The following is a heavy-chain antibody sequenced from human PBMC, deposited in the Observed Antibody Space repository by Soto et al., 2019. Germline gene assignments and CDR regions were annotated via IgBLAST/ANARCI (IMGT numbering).Heavy chain of an antibody. J-gene: IGHJ3*01. Sequence: QVHLIQSGAEVKKPGSSVKVSCKAAGGTFNTYTLIWVRQAPGHGLEWMGRIIPMVTVTNSAQKFQGRLTLTADKSTGTAFMELTSLRSYDTAVYYCSIGSRSAETFDVWGQGTMVTVSS. CDR2: IIPMVTVT. V-gene: IGHV1-69*02. CDR1: GGTFNTYT. D-gene: IGHD2-2*01. CDR3: SIGSRSAETFDV.